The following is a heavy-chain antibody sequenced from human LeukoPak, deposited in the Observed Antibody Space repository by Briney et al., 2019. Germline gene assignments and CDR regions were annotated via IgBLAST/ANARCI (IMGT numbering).Heavy chain of an antibody. V-gene: IGHV1-69*13. J-gene: IGHJ4*02. CDR3: ARGPDWGYNGYFQY. Sequence: SVKVSCEASGGTFSGYAISWVRQAPGQGLEWMGGIIPIFGTANYAQKFQGRVTITADESTSTAYMELSSLRSEDTAVYYCARGPDWGYNGYFQYWGQGTLVTVSS. CDR1: GGTFSGYA. D-gene: IGHD2-8*01. CDR2: IIPIFGTA.